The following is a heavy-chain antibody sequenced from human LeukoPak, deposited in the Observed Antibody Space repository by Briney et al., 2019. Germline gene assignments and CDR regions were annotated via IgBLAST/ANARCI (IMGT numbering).Heavy chain of an antibody. CDR2: ISYDGSNK. V-gene: IGHV3-30-3*01. D-gene: IGHD3-10*01. Sequence: GGSLRLSCAASGFTFSSYAMHWVRQAPGKELERVAVISYDGSNKYYADSVKGRFTISRDNSKNTLYLQMNSLRAEDTAVYYCARGRGDYYYYMDVWGKGTTVTVSS. CDR3: ARGRGDYYYYMDV. CDR1: GFTFSSYA. J-gene: IGHJ6*03.